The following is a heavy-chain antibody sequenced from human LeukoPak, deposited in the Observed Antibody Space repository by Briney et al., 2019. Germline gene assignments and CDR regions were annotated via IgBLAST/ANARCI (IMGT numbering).Heavy chain of an antibody. CDR1: GFTFDNFG. CDR3: AREDYYGDYLYYCDY. Sequence: GGSLRLSCAASGFTFDNFGMSWVRQAPGKVLDWVSGINWNGGSTGYADSVKGRFTISRDNAKNSLYLQMNSLRAEDMALYYCAREDYYGDYLYYCDYWGQGTLVTVSS. J-gene: IGHJ4*02. CDR2: INWNGGST. V-gene: IGHV3-20*04. D-gene: IGHD4-17*01.